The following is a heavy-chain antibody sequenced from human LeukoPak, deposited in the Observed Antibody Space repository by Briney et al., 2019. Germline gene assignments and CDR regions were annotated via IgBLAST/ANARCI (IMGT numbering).Heavy chain of an antibody. CDR2: IYYSGST. CDR3: ARDDGDRFY. J-gene: IGHJ4*02. CDR1: GGSISSSSYY. Sequence: SETLSLTCTVSGGSISSSSYYWGWIRQPPGKGLEWIGSIYYSGSTYYNPSLKSRVTISVDTSKNQFSLKLSSVTAADTAVYYCARDDGDRFYWGQGTLVTVSS. D-gene: IGHD4-17*01. V-gene: IGHV4-39*07.